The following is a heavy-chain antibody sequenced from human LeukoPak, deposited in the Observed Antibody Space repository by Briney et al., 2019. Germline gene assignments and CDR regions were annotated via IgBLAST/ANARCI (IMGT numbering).Heavy chain of an antibody. J-gene: IGHJ4*02. CDR3: TRVGYIDEGIDY. D-gene: IGHD5-24*01. CDR1: GFSFSSFW. Sequence: GGSLRLSCATSGFSFSSFWMSWVRQVPGKGLEWVANIKKDGSENYYVDSVKGRFTISRDNAKNSLYLQMNSLRAEDTAIYYCTRVGYIDEGIDYWGQGTLVTVSS. CDR2: IKKDGSEN. V-gene: IGHV3-7*04.